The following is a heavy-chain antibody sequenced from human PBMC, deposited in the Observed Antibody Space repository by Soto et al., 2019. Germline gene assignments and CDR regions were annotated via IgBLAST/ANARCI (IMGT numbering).Heavy chain of an antibody. CDR1: GFTFSVYK. CDR2: ISNQGDTT. J-gene: IGHJ4*02. Sequence: VGSLRLSCSPSGFTFSVYKMDWVRQAPGKVLEYVSGISNQGDTTYYADSVKGRFTISRDNSKNTLYFQMSSLRPDATAVYYCAAAKLLPFEYWGQGTQVTVSS. CDR3: AAAKLLPFEY. V-gene: IGHV3-64D*06. D-gene: IGHD2-15*01.